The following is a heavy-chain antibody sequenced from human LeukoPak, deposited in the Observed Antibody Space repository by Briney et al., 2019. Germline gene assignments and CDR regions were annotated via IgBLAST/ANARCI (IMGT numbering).Heavy chain of an antibody. CDR1: GFTFSSYS. V-gene: IGHV3-48*02. Sequence: GGSLRLSCAASGFTFSSYSMNWVRQAPGKGLEWISYISSSSNTIYYADSVKGRFTISKDNAKNSLYLQMNSLRDEGTAVYYCARGYYFDYWGQGTLVTVSS. CDR3: ARGYYFDY. CDR2: ISSSSNTI. J-gene: IGHJ4*02.